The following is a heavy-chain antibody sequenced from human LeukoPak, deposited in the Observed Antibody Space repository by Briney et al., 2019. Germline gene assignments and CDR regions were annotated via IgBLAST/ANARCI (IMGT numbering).Heavy chain of an antibody. CDR2: ISGSGGST. CDR3: AKEDHDFWSGYFGY. CDR1: GFTFSSYA. D-gene: IGHD3-3*01. V-gene: IGHV3-23*01. Sequence: PGGSLTLSCAASGFTFSSYAMSWVRQAPGQGLEWVSAISGSGGSTYYADSVKGRLTISRDNSKNTLYLQMNSLRAEDTAVYYCAKEDHDFWSGYFGYWGQGTLVTVSS. J-gene: IGHJ4*02.